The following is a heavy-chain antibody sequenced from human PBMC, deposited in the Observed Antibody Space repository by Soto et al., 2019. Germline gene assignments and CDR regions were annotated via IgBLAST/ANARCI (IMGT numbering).Heavy chain of an antibody. CDR3: ARRTYTSGWRHYFDY. J-gene: IGHJ4*02. V-gene: IGHV5-51*01. CDR1: GYSFSSYW. CDR2: IDPHSNT. D-gene: IGHD6-19*01. Sequence: SGESLKISCQGSGYSFSSYWIGWVRQMPGKGLEWMAFIDPHSNTRYSPSFEGQITISADKSISTAYLQWSSLKASDTAIYYCARRTYTSGWRHYFDYWGQGTLVTVSS.